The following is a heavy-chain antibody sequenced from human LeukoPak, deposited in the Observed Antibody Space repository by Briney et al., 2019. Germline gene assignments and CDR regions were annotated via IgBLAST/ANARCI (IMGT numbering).Heavy chain of an antibody. Sequence: ASVKVSCKASLATDCRSDSDSGRKATGQGLEWMGWMNPNSGNTGYAQKFQGRVTMTRNTSISTAYMELSSLRSEDTAVYYCASAELRVGGFRYRPYYFHYWGQGTLVTVSS. CDR1: LATDCRSD. J-gene: IGHJ4*02. CDR3: ASAELRVGGFRYRPYYFHY. V-gene: IGHV1-8*01. D-gene: IGHD3-16*02. CDR2: MNPNSGNT.